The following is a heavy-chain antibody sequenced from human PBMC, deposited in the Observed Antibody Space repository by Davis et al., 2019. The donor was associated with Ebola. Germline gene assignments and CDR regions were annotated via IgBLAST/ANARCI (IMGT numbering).Heavy chain of an antibody. V-gene: IGHV3-66*01. CDR2: IYAVGKT. D-gene: IGHD2-8*02. CDR3: ARSGLFETGGGDAFDV. Sequence: GESLKISCAASGFTVTTTYMSWVRQAPGKGLEWVSVIYAVGKTFYADSVKGRFTISRDNSKNTVDLQMNSLRGEDLAVYYCARSGLFETGGGDAFDVWGQGTMVTVSS. CDR1: GFTVTTTY. J-gene: IGHJ3*01.